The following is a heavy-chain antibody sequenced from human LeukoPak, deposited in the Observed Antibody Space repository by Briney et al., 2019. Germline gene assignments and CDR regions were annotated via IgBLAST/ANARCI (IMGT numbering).Heavy chain of an antibody. D-gene: IGHD3-10*01. CDR1: GXTFTSYG. V-gene: IGHV3-30*03. CDR3: ARDLSPVVRASPMGY. CDR2: ITYDGYYK. Sequence: PGTCLRLSCAASGXTFTSYGMHWVRQAPGKGLEWVGLITYDGYYKYYSDSVKGRFTISSDTSKNTLYLQMNSLRAEDTAVSYCARDLSPVVRASPMGYWGQGTLVTVSS. J-gene: IGHJ4*02.